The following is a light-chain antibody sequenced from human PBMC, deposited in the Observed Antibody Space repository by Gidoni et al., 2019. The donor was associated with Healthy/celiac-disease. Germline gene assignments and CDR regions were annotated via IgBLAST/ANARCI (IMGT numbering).Light chain of an antibody. Sequence: IVMTQSPLSLPVTPGEPASISCSSRQSRLHSNGDNYLDWYLQKPGQFPQLLIYVGSNRASGVPDRFSGSGSGTDFTLKISRVEAEDVGVYYCMQAIQTPRSFGQGTKVEIK. CDR3: MQAIQTPRS. CDR2: VGS. J-gene: IGKJ2*04. V-gene: IGKV2-28*01. CDR1: QSRLHSNGDNY.